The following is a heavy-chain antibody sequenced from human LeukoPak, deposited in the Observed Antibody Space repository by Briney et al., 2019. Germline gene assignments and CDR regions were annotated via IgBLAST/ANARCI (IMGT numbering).Heavy chain of an antibody. D-gene: IGHD6-19*01. Sequence: PGGSLRLSCAASGFTFSSYGMHWVRQAPGKGLEWVAVISYDGSNKYYAESLKGRFTISRDNSKNTLFLQMNSLRAEETAVYYCAKDRSSSGWYYFDYWGQGTLVTVSS. J-gene: IGHJ4*02. CDR2: ISYDGSNK. CDR3: AKDRSSSGWYYFDY. CDR1: GFTFSSYG. V-gene: IGHV3-30*18.